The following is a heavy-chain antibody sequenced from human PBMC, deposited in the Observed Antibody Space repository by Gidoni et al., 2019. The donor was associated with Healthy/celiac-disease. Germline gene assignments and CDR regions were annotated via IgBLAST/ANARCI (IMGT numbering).Heavy chain of an antibody. CDR2: IYYSGST. CDR1: GGSISSRSYY. CDR3: ASLEWLLKSRPSNWFDP. V-gene: IGHV4-39*01. J-gene: IGHJ5*02. Sequence: QLQLQESGPGLVKPSETLSITCTVSGGSISSRSYYWGWLRQPPGKGLEWIGSIYYSGSTYYNPSIKSRVTISVDTSKNQFSLKLSSVTAADTAVYYCASLEWLLKSRPSNWFDPWGQGTLVTVSA. D-gene: IGHD3-3*01.